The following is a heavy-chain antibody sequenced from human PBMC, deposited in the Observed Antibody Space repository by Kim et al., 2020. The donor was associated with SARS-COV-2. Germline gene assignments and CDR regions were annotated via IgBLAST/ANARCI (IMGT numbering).Heavy chain of an antibody. D-gene: IGHD2-2*01. CDR3: ARGHKRSSCYPD. Sequence: FYAASVKGLFTRSRDNAKNSLYLQMNSRCAEDTAVYYCARGHKRSSCYPDWGQGTLVTVSS. V-gene: IGHV3-21*01. J-gene: IGHJ4*02.